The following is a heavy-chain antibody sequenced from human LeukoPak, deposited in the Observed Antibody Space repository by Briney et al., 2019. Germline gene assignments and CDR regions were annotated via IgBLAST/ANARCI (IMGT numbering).Heavy chain of an antibody. CDR2: ISGSGGST. Sequence: GGSLRLSCAASGFTFSGYAMSWVRQAPGKGLEWVSAISGSGGSTYYADSVKGRFTISRDNSKNTLYLQMNSLRAEDTAVYYCAKGAIAVAGSGYYFDYWGQGTLVTVSS. J-gene: IGHJ4*02. D-gene: IGHD6-19*01. CDR3: AKGAIAVAGSGYYFDY. V-gene: IGHV3-23*01. CDR1: GFTFSGYA.